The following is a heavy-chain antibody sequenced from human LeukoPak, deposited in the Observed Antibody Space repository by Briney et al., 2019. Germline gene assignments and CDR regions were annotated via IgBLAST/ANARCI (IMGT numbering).Heavy chain of an antibody. V-gene: IGHV3-21*01. D-gene: IGHD6-13*01. J-gene: IGHJ4*02. CDR1: GFTFSSYS. CDR3: ARVTPIAAAGTGDY. CDR2: ISSSSSYI. Sequence: GGSLRLSCAASGFTFSSYSMNWVRQAPGKGLEWVSSISSSSSYIYYADSVKGRFTISRDNSKNTLYLQMNSLRAEDTAVYYCARVTPIAAAGTGDYWGQGTLVTVSS.